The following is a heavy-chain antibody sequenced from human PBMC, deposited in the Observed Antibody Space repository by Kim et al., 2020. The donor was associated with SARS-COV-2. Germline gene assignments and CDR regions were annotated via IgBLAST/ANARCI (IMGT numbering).Heavy chain of an antibody. CDR2: ISGSGGST. CDR3: AKDSGATVVTPDY. Sequence: GGSLRLSCAASGFTFSSYAMSWVRQAPGKGLEWVSAISGSGGSTYYADSVKGRFTISRDNSKNTLYLQMNSLRAEDTAVCYCAKDSGATVVTPDYWGQGTLVTVSS. CDR1: GFTFSSYA. J-gene: IGHJ4*02. D-gene: IGHD4-17*01. V-gene: IGHV3-23*01.